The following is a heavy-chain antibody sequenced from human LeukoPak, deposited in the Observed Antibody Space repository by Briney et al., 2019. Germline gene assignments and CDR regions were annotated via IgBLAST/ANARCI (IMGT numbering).Heavy chain of an antibody. J-gene: IGHJ4*02. CDR3: ARVLDTYYYDSSGRSELDY. V-gene: IGHV1-18*01. CDR1: GDTFTSYG. D-gene: IGHD3-22*01. Sequence: ASVKASCKASGDTFTSYGISWVRQAPGQGLEWMGWISAYNGNTNYAQKLQGRVTMTTDTSTSTAYMELRSLRSDDAAVYYCARVLDTYYYDSSGRSELDYWGQGTLVTVSS. CDR2: ISAYNGNT.